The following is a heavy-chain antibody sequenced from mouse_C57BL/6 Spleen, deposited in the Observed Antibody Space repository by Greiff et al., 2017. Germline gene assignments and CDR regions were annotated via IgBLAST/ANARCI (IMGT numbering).Heavy chain of an antibody. CDR1: GYSITSGYY. D-gene: IGHD4-1*01. Sequence: EVQLQQSGPGLVKPSQSLSLTCSVTGYSITSGYYWNWIRQFPGNKLEWMGYISYDGSNNYNPSLKNRISITRDTSKNQFFLKLKSVTTEDTATYYCAREWDFAWFAYWGQGTLVTVSA. V-gene: IGHV3-6*01. CDR2: ISYDGSN. J-gene: IGHJ3*01. CDR3: AREWDFAWFAY.